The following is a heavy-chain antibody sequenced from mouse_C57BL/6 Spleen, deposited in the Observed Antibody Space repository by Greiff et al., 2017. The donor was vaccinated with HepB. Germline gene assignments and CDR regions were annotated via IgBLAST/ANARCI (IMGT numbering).Heavy chain of an antibody. J-gene: IGHJ3*01. V-gene: IGHV1-42*01. CDR2: INPSTGGT. D-gene: IGHD3-2*02. CDR1: GYSFTGYY. CDR3: ARGGTAQATAY. Sequence: VQLQQSGPELVKPGASVKISCKASGYSFTGYYMNWVKQSPEKSLEWIGEINPSTGGTTYNQKFKAKATLTVDKSSSTAYMQLKSLTSEDSAVYYCARGGTAQATAYWGQGTLVTVSA.